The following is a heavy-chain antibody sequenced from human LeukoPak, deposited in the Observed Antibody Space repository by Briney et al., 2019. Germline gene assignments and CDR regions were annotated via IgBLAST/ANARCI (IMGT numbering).Heavy chain of an antibody. CDR3: ARALAITGDYYYYYYMDV. V-gene: IGHV4-39*07. CDR2: IYYSGST. D-gene: IGHD1-14*01. CDR1: GGSISSSSYY. Sequence: SETLSLTCTVSGGSISSSSYYWGWIRQPPGKGLEWIGSIYYSGSTYYNPSLKSRVTISVDTSKNQFSLKLSSVTAADTAVYYCARALAITGDYYYYYYMDVWGKGTTVTVSS. J-gene: IGHJ6*03.